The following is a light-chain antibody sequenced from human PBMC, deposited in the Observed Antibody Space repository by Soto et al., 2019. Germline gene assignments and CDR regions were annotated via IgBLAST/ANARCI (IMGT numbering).Light chain of an antibody. J-gene: IGKJ1*01. CDR2: KAF. Sequence: DIQMTQSPSTLSVSVGDRVTISCRASQNINKWLAWYQQKPGQAPTVLIYKAFTWGSGVPSRFRGSGSGSEYALSISRLQPEDVTTYYCQQYDSYSWTFGPGTKVDIK. CDR3: QQYDSYSWT. V-gene: IGKV1-5*03. CDR1: QNINKW.